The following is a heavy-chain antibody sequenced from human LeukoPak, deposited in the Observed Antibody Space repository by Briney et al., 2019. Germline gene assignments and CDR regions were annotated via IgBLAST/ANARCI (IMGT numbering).Heavy chain of an antibody. CDR3: ARVNWNDGGGAFDI. J-gene: IGHJ3*02. Sequence: SETLSLTCTVSGGSISSYYWSWIRQPPGKGLEWSGYIYYSGSTNYNPSLKSRVTISVDTSKNQFSLKLSSVTAADTAVYYCARVNWNDGGGAFDIWGQGTMVTVSS. V-gene: IGHV4-59*01. CDR2: IYYSGST. CDR1: GGSISSYY. D-gene: IGHD1-1*01.